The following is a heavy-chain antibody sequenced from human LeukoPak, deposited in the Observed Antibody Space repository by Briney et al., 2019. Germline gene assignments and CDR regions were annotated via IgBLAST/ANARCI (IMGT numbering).Heavy chain of an antibody. V-gene: IGHV7-4-1*02. D-gene: IGHD3-9*01. CDR1: GYTFTNYA. CDR3: ARGSGLRYFDCLSGY. CDR2: INTNTGNP. J-gene: IGHJ4*02. Sequence: ASVKVSCMVSGYTFTNYAMNWVRQAPGQGLEWMGWINTNTGNPTYAQGFTGRFVFSLDTSVSTAYLQISSLKAEDTAVYYCARGSGLRYFDCLSGYWGQGTLVTVSS.